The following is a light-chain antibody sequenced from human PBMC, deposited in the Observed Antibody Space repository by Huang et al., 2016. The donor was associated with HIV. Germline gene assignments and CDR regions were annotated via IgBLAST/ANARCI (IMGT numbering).Light chain of an antibody. J-gene: IGKJ4*01. CDR2: DGS. Sequence: EVVLTQSPATLSLSPGERATLSCRASESGSNSLAWYQQRPGQAPRLLIYDGSNRATGIPVRFSGSGSGTDFTLTISSLEPEDFAVYYCQQRAKNFGGGTKVEIK. CDR1: ESGSNS. CDR3: QQRAKN. V-gene: IGKV3-11*01.